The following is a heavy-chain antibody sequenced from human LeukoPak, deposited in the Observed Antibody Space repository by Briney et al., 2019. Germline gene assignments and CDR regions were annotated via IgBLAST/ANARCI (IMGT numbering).Heavy chain of an antibody. J-gene: IGHJ4*02. CDR2: IRYDGSNK. CDR3: ARDYSTVTTFFDY. V-gene: IGHV3-30*02. CDR1: GFTFSSYG. D-gene: IGHD4-17*01. Sequence: PGGSLRLSCAASGFTFSSYGKHWVRQAPGKGLEWVAFIRYDGSNKYYADSVKGRFTISRDNAKNSLYLQMNSLRAEDTAVYYCARDYSTVTTFFDYWGQGTLVTVSS.